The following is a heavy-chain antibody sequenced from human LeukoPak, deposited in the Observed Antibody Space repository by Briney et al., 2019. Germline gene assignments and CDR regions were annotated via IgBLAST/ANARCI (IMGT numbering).Heavy chain of an antibody. J-gene: IGHJ5*02. CDR1: GFTFSSYG. V-gene: IGHV3-21*01. CDR2: ITSSSSYI. Sequence: TGGSLRLSCAASGFTFSSYGMNWVRQAPGKGLEWVSSITSSSSYIYYADSVKGRFTISRDNAKNSLYLQMNSLRAEDTAVYYCTRSDWFDPWGQGTLVTVSS. CDR3: TRSDWFDP.